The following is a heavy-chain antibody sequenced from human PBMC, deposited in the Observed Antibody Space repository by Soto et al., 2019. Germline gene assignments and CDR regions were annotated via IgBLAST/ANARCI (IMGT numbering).Heavy chain of an antibody. CDR1: GFTFSGYA. Sequence: EVQLVESGGGLVQPGGSLRLSCAASGFTFSGYAMHWVRQAPGKGLEYVSAISSSGGSTYYASSVKGRFAISRDNSKNTLYLQMGSLRAEDMAVYYCARDKGMGLAVAGTLYCWGQGTLVTVSS. CDR2: ISSSGGST. D-gene: IGHD6-19*01. V-gene: IGHV3-64*01. J-gene: IGHJ4*02. CDR3: ARDKGMGLAVAGTLYC.